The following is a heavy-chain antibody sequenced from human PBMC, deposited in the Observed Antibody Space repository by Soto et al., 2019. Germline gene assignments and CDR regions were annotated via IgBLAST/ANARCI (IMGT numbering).Heavy chain of an antibody. Sequence: GGSLRLSCAASGFTFSSYGMHWVRQAPGKGLEWVAVISYDGSNKYYADSVKGRFTISRDNSKNTLYLQMNSLRAEDTAVYYCAKDSLSPYYDSSGYYFDYWGQGTLVTVSS. D-gene: IGHD3-22*01. CDR2: ISYDGSNK. CDR3: AKDSLSPYYDSSGYYFDY. V-gene: IGHV3-30*18. J-gene: IGHJ4*02. CDR1: GFTFSSYG.